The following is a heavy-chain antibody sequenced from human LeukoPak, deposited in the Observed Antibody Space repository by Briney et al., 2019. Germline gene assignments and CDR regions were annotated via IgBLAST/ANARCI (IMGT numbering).Heavy chain of an antibody. V-gene: IGHV1-2*02. CDR2: INPKSGRT. CDR3: ARADFVDAGPYLIGP. J-gene: IGHJ5*02. Sequence: ASVRVSCKTSGYGFTDYYIHWVRQAPGQELEWMGWINPKSGRTSSARKFQGRVTMTRDPSISTVYMDMAWLTSDDTAIYFCARADFVDAGPYLIGPWGQGTLVTVSS. CDR1: GYGFTDYY. D-gene: IGHD3-3*01.